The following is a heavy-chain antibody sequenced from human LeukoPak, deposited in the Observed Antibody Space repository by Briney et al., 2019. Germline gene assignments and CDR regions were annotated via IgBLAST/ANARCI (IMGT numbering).Heavy chain of an antibody. V-gene: IGHV4-59*08. D-gene: IGHD4-17*01. J-gene: IGHJ5*02. Sequence: SGTLSLTCTVSGGSISSYYWSWIRQPPGKGLEWIGYIYYSGSTNYNPSLKSRVTISVDTSKNQFSLKLSSVTAADTAVYYCAGFSGDYANWFDPWGQGTLVTVSS. CDR1: GGSISSYY. CDR2: IYYSGST. CDR3: AGFSGDYANWFDP.